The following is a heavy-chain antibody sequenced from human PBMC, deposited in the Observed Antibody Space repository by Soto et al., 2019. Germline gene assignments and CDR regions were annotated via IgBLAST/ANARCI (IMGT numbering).Heavy chain of an antibody. CDR3: VRISVRPRAIRTAPGRWYFDP. J-gene: IGHJ2*01. V-gene: IGHV3-11*01. CDR2: ISTSGSTL. Sequence: QVQLVESGGGLVKPGGSLRLSCAASGFSFSDYYMSWIRQAPGKGLEWISYISTSGSTLFYADSVKGRFTISRDNARNSLYLQISSLRAEDTAVYYCVRISVRPRAIRTAPGRWYFDPWGRGALATVSS. D-gene: IGHD1-1*01. CDR1: GFSFSDYY.